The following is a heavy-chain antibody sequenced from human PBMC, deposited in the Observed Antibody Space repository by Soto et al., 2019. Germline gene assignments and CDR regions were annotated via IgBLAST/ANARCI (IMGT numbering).Heavy chain of an antibody. V-gene: IGHV1-18*04. CDR1: GYTFTSYG. Sequence: ASVKVSCKASGYTFTSYGISWVRQAPGQGLEWMGWISAYNGNTNYAQKLQGRVTMTTDTSTSTAYMELRSLRSDDTAVYYCARETAERGDYYYGMDVWGQGTKVTVS. D-gene: IGHD1-1*01. CDR2: ISAYNGNT. J-gene: IGHJ6*02. CDR3: ARETAERGDYYYGMDV.